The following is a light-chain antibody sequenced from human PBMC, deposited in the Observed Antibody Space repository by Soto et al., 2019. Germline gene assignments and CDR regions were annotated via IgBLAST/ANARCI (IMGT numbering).Light chain of an antibody. CDR2: YDD. V-gene: IGLV1-36*01. Sequence: QPVLTQPPSVSEGPGQRVTISCSGSTSNIGKNTVNWYQQLPGEAPKLFIYYDDLLASGVSDRFSGSKSGTSASLAISGLQSVDEADYYCGAWDDSLNGWVFGGGTKLTVL. CDR1: TSNIGKNT. J-gene: IGLJ3*02. CDR3: GAWDDSLNGWV.